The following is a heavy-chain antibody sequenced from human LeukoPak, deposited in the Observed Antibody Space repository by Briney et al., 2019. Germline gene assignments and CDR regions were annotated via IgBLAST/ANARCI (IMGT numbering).Heavy chain of an antibody. D-gene: IGHD6-13*01. J-gene: IGHJ6*03. CDR3: ARVASHPQYSSSWYGGYYYYYMDV. V-gene: IGHV3-48*03. CDR1: GFTFSSYE. Sequence: PGGSLRLSCAASGFTFSSYEMNWVRQAPGKGLEWVSYISSSGSTIYYADSVKGRFTISRDNAKNSLYLQMNSLRAEDTAVYYCARVASHPQYSSSWYGGYYYYYMDVWGKGTTVTISS. CDR2: ISSSGSTI.